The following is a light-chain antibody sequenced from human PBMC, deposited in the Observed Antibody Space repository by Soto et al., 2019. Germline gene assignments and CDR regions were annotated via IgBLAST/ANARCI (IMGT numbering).Light chain of an antibody. Sequence: DIQMTQSPSSLSASVGDRVTITCRASQSISNYLNWYHQKPGKAPTLLILAASSLQNGVPSRFSGSGSGTVFTLTIGGLQHEVFPLYYCQQNYRPPYTFARGTGRE. V-gene: IGKV1-39*01. CDR3: QQNYRPPYT. CDR1: QSISNY. CDR2: AAS. J-gene: IGKJ2*01.